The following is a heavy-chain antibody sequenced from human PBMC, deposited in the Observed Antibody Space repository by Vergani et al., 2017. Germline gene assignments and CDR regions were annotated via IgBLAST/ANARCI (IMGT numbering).Heavy chain of an antibody. CDR2: IQSSGST. CDR3: ARDLGSGWYDC. J-gene: IGHJ4*02. Sequence: QVQLQESGPGLVKPSETLSLTCTVSGGSIRSYYWSWIRQPAGKGLEWIGRIQSSGSTNYNPALKSRITLAVDTSKNHFSLRLTSVTAADTAVYYWARDLGSGWYDCWGQGTLVTFSS. V-gene: IGHV4-4*07. CDR1: GGSIRSYY. D-gene: IGHD6-13*01.